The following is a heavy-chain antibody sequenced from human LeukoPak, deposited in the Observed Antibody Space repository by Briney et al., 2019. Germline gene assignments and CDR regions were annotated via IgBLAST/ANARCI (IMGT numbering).Heavy chain of an antibody. V-gene: IGHV4-31*03. D-gene: IGHD5-12*01. J-gene: IGHJ4*02. Sequence: SQTLSLTCTVSGGSISSGGYYWSWIRQHPGKGLEWIGYIYYSGSTYYNPSHKSRVTISVDTSKNQFSLKLSSVTAADTAVYYCARGSEPIPGYSGYDPSLYYFDYWGQGTLVTVSS. CDR1: GGSISSGGYY. CDR3: ARGSEPIPGYSGYDPSLYYFDY. CDR2: IYYSGST.